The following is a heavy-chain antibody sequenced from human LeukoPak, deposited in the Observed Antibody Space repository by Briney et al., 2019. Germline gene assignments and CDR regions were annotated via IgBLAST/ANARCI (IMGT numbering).Heavy chain of an antibody. Sequence: GGSLRLSCAASGFTFSSYGMHWVRQAPGKGLEWVAVISYDGSNKYYADSVKGRFTISRDSSKNTLYLQMNSLRAEDTAVYYCAKVPPRYCSGGSCYWFDPWGQGTLVTVSS. CDR1: GFTFSSYG. J-gene: IGHJ5*02. CDR3: AKVPPRYCSGGSCYWFDP. V-gene: IGHV3-30*18. D-gene: IGHD2-15*01. CDR2: ISYDGSNK.